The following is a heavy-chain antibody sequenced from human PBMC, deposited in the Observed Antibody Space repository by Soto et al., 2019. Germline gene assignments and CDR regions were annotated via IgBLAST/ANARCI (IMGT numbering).Heavy chain of an antibody. CDR2: IYYSGST. CDR1: GGSIGSYY. D-gene: IGHD3-22*01. J-gene: IGHJ3*02. CDR3: VRDRQIAEAAFDI. V-gene: IGHV4-59*01. Sequence: PSETPSLTCTVSGGSIGSYYWSWIRQPPGKGLEWIGYIYYSGSTNYNPSLKSRVTISVDTSKNQFSLKLSSVTAADTAVYYCVRDRQIAEAAFDIWGQGTMVSV.